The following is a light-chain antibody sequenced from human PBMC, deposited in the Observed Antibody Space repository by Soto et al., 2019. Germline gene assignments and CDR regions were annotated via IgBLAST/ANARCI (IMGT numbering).Light chain of an antibody. CDR2: DVS. J-gene: IGLJ7*01. V-gene: IGLV2-14*01. CDR1: SSDDGGYNY. CDR3: SSYTSSSTLEAV. Sequence: QSALTQPASVSGSPGQSITISCTGTSSDDGGYNYVSWYQQHPGKAPKLMIYDVSNRPSGVSNRFSGSKSGNTASLTISGLQAEDEADYYCSSYTSSSTLEAVFGGGTQLTVL.